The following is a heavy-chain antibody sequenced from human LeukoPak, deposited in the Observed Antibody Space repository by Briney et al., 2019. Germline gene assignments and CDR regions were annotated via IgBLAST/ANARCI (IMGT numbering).Heavy chain of an antibody. CDR1: GFTFSSYA. Sequence: GGSLRLSCAASGFTFSSYAMSWVRQAPGKGLAWVSRINGDGSATNYADSMEGRFTISRDNAKNIVYLQMNSLREDDTAIYYCTRDINWGQVDYWGQGTLVTVSS. J-gene: IGHJ4*02. CDR3: TRDINWGQVDY. CDR2: INGDGSAT. D-gene: IGHD7-27*01. V-gene: IGHV3-74*01.